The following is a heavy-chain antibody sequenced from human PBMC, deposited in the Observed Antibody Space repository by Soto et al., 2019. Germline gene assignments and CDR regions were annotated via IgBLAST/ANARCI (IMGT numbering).Heavy chain of an antibody. V-gene: IGHV4-34*01. J-gene: IGHJ5*02. D-gene: IGHD6-13*01. Sequence: PSETLALTCAVHGGSFSGYYWSWIRQPPGKGLEWIGEINHSGSTNYNPSLKIRVTISVDTSKNQFSLKLSSVTAADTAVYCCERDSSSRGLDPWGQGTLVTVSS. CDR3: ERDSSSRGLDP. CDR1: GGSFSGYY. CDR2: INHSGST.